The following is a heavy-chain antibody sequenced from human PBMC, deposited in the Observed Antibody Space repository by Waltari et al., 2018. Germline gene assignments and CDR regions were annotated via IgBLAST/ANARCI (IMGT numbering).Heavy chain of an antibody. Sequence: EVQLLESGGGLVQPGGSLRVSCSVSGFTFSRFAMHWVRQTPGKGVEWISAITSSSGSIYYGDSVKGRFTISRDNARNSLFLEMNSLRVEDTAIYYCVRGGTQGSGFDSWGQGTLVTV. CDR2: ITSSSGSI. CDR1: GFTFSRFA. J-gene: IGHJ5*01. D-gene: IGHD2-15*01. V-gene: IGHV3-21*02. CDR3: VRGGTQGSGFDS.